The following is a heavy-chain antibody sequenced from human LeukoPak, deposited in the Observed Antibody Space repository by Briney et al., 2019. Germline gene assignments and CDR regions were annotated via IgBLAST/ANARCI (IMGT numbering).Heavy chain of an antibody. Sequence: PGGSLRLSCAASGFTVSSNYMSWVRQAPGKGLAWVSVTYSNGRTYYADSVKGRSTISRDISKNTLYLQMNSLRAEDTAVYYCARVLSGRGSLYDYYYYMDVWGKGTTVTISS. J-gene: IGHJ6*03. D-gene: IGHD3-10*01. V-gene: IGHV3-53*01. CDR3: ARVLSGRGSLYDYYYYMDV. CDR1: GFTVSSNY. CDR2: TYSNGRT.